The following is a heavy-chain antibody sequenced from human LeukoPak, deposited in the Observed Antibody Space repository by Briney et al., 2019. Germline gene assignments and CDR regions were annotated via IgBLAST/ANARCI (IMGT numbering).Heavy chain of an antibody. CDR2: INHSGST. CDR3: ARDTGTGWFDP. V-gene: IGHV4-34*01. D-gene: IGHD1/OR15-1a*01. J-gene: IGHJ5*02. CDR1: GGSFSGYY. Sequence: SETLSLTCAVYGGSFSGYYWSWIRQPPGKGLEWIGEINHSGSTNYNPSLKSRVTISVDTSKNQFSLKLSSVTAADTAVYYCARDTGTGWFDPWGQGTLVTVSS.